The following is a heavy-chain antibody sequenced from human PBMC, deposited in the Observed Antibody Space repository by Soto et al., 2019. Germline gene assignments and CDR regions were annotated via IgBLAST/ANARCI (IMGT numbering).Heavy chain of an antibody. D-gene: IGHD5-12*01. V-gene: IGHV1-69*02. CDR2: IIPILGIA. Sequence: SVKVSCKASGGTFSSYTISWVRQAPGQGLEWMGRIIPILGIANYAQKFQGRVTITADKSTSTAYMELSSLRSEDTAVYYCARSSFRGYSGYDFSTAFDIWGQGTMVTVSS. J-gene: IGHJ3*02. CDR1: GGTFSSYT. CDR3: ARSSFRGYSGYDFSTAFDI.